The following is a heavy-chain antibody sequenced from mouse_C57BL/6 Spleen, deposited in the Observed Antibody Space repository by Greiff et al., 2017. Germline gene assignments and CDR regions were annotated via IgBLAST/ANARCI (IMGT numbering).Heavy chain of an antibody. Sequence: EVQLQQSGPELVKPGASVKISCKASGYTFTDYYMNWVKQSHGKSLEWIGDINPNNGGTSYNQKFKGKATLTVDKSSSTAYMELRSLTSEDSAVYYCAREGGGLDYWGQGTTLTVSS. D-gene: IGHD1-1*02. CDR1: GYTFTDYY. V-gene: IGHV1-26*01. J-gene: IGHJ2*01. CDR3: AREGGGLDY. CDR2: INPNNGGT.